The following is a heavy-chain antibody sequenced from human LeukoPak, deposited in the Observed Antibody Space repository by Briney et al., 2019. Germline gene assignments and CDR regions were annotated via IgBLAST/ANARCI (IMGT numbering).Heavy chain of an antibody. D-gene: IGHD2-2*01. CDR3: AKRRISSSTEFDY. Sequence: GGSLRLSCAASGFTFSSYAMSWVRQAPGKGLEWVSAISGSGGSTYYADSVKGRFTIPRDNSKNTLYLQMNSLRAEDTAVYYCAKRRISSSTEFDYWGQGTLVTVSS. CDR2: ISGSGGST. J-gene: IGHJ4*02. CDR1: GFTFSSYA. V-gene: IGHV3-23*01.